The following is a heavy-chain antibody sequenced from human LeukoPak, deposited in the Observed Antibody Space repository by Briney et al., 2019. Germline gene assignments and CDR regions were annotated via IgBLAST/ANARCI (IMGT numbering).Heavy chain of an antibody. Sequence: GASVKVSCKTSGYIFTTYGISWVRQAPGQGLEWVGWISADNGNTNYAKKFKGRVTMTTDKSTSTAYMELRSLRSDDAAVYYCARGLRRYCSGGSCLSFDFWGQGTLVTVSS. D-gene: IGHD2-15*01. CDR2: ISADNGNT. CDR3: ARGLRRYCSGGSCLSFDF. CDR1: GYIFTTYG. J-gene: IGHJ4*02. V-gene: IGHV1-18*01.